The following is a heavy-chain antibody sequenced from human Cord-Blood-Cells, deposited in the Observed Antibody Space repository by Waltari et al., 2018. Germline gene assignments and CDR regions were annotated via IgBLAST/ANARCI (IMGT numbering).Heavy chain of an antibody. CDR2: INPNSGGT. V-gene: IGHV1-2*02. CDR1: GYTFTGYY. J-gene: IGHJ2*01. Sequence: QVQLVQSGAEVKKPGASVKVSCKASGYTFTGYYMHWVRQAPGQGLGWRGWINPNSGGTNYAQKVQGRVTMTRDTSSSTAYMELSRLRSDDTAVYYCARGLNWGSGYFDLWGRDTLVTVSS. CDR3: ARGLNWGSGYFDL. D-gene: IGHD7-27*01.